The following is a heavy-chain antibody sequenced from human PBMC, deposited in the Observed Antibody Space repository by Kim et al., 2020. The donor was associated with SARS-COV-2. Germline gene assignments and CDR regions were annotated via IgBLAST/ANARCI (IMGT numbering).Heavy chain of an antibody. D-gene: IGHD3-10*01. CDR1: GFTFSSYS. J-gene: IGHJ6*02. CDR3: ARDTLLWFGELYTDYYYYGMDV. CDR2: ISSSSSTI. Sequence: GGSLRLSCAASGFTFSSYSMNWVRQAPGKGLEWVSYISSSSSTIYYADSVKGRFTISRDNAKNSLYLQMNSLRDEDTAVYYCARDTLLWFGELYTDYYYYGMDVWGQGNTFTVSS. V-gene: IGHV3-48*02.